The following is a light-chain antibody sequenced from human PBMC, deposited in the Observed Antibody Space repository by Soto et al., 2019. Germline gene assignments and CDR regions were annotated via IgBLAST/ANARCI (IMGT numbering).Light chain of an antibody. Sequence: QAVVTQEASLTVSPGGTVTLTCGSSTGAVTSGHYPHWFQQKPGQAPRTLIYDTSIKHSRTPARFSGSLLGGKAALTLSGAQPEDEADYYCLVIYTGVGEVFGTGTKLTVL. CDR2: DTS. CDR1: TGAVTSGHY. J-gene: IGLJ1*01. V-gene: IGLV7-46*01. CDR3: LVIYTGVGEV.